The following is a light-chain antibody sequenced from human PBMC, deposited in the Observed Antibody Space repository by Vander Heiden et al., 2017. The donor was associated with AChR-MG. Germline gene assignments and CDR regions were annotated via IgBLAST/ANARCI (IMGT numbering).Light chain of an antibody. Sequence: SYVLPQPPSVSVAPGQTARITCGGNNIGRKSVHWYQQKPGQAPVLVVYDDSDRPSGIPERFSGSNSGNTATLTISRVEAGDEADYYCQVWDSSSDVVFGGGTKLTVL. CDR1: NIGRKS. J-gene: IGLJ2*01. CDR2: DDS. CDR3: QVWDSSSDVV. V-gene: IGLV3-21*02.